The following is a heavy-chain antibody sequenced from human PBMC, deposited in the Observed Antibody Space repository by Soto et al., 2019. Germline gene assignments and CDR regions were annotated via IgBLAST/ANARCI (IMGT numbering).Heavy chain of an antibody. J-gene: IGHJ4*02. CDR2: IGPSDSYT. CDR1: GYSFTSYW. Sequence: PGESLKISCKGSGYSFTSYWISWVRQMPGKGLEWMGRIGPSDSYTNYSPSFQGHVTISADKSISTAYLQWSSLKASDTAMYYCARHVEMATILSGIFDYWGQGTLVTVSS. V-gene: IGHV5-10-1*01. CDR3: ARHVEMATILSGIFDY. D-gene: IGHD5-12*01.